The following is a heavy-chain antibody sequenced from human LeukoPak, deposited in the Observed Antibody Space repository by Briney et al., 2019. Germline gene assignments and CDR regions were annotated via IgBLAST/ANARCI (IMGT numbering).Heavy chain of an antibody. V-gene: IGHV3-64D*06. Sequence: GGSLRLSCSASGFTFSSYAMHWVRQAPGKGLEYVSAISSNGGSTYYADSVKGRFTVSRDNSKNTLYLQMSSLRAEDTAVYYCVKAPGYSYGAPYFDYWGQGTLVTVSS. CDR2: ISSNGGST. J-gene: IGHJ4*02. CDR3: VKAPGYSYGAPYFDY. CDR1: GFTFSSYA. D-gene: IGHD5-18*01.